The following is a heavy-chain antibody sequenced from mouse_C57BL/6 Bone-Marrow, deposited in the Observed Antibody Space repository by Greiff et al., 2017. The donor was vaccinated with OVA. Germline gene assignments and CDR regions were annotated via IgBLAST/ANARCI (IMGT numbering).Heavy chain of an antibody. CDR1: GYTFTSYW. Sequence: VQLQQPGAELVRPGSSVKLSCKASGYTFTSYWMHWVKQRPIQGLEWIGNIDPSDSETHYNQKFKDKATLTVDKSSSTAYMQLSSLTSEDSAVDYCARRDYKGGFAYWGQGTLVTVSA. V-gene: IGHV1-52*01. CDR3: ARRDYKGGFAY. J-gene: IGHJ3*01. CDR2: IDPSDSET. D-gene: IGHD2-12*01.